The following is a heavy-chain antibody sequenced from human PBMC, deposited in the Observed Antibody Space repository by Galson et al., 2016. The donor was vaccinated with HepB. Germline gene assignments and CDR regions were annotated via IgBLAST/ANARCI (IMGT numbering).Heavy chain of an antibody. D-gene: IGHD5-12*01. CDR3: ARVRSGYSGYANPYYYGMDV. CDR1: GDSVSSNSAT. J-gene: IGHJ6*02. V-gene: IGHV6-1*01. Sequence: CAISGDSVSSNSATWNWIRQSPSRGLEWLGRTYYRSKWYNDYALSVKSRITINPDTSKNQFSLQLNSVTPEDRAVYYCARVRSGYSGYANPYYYGMDVWGQGTTVTVSS. CDR2: TYYRSKWYN.